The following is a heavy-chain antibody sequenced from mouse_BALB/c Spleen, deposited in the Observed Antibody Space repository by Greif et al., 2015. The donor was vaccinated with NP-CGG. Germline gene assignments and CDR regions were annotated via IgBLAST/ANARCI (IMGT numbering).Heavy chain of an antibody. Sequence: VQLQQSGAELAKPGASVKMSCKASGYTFTSYWMHWVKQRPGQGLEWIGYINPSTGYTEYNQKFKDKATLTADKSSSTAYMQLGSLTSEDSAVYYCYGNYYAMDYWGQGTSVTVSS. CDR2: INPSTGYT. CDR1: GYTFTSYW. V-gene: IGHV1-7*01. D-gene: IGHD2-1*01. CDR3: YGNYYAMDY. J-gene: IGHJ4*01.